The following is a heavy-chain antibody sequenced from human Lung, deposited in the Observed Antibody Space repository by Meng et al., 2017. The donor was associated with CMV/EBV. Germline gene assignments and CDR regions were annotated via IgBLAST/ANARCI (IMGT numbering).Heavy chain of an antibody. Sequence: PCPGPGGPISSFYWSWFPQPPGKGLEWFGYIYYSGSTNYNPSLRSRATLSLDGSKNPFSLSLTSVTAADTAVYYCAGRTVFGEVTSHNYAMDVWGQGNTVTVSS. CDR1: GGPISSFY. D-gene: IGHD3-3*01. V-gene: IGHV4-59*01. CDR3: AGRTVFGEVTSHNYAMDV. J-gene: IGHJ6*02. CDR2: IYYSGST.